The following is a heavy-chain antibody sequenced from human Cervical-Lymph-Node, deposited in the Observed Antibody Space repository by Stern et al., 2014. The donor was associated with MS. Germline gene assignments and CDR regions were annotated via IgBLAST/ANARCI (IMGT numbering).Heavy chain of an antibody. CDR1: GYTFRNYG. CDR2: ISGLSGET. J-gene: IGHJ5*02. Sequence: QVQLVESGAEVKKPGASVKVSCKASGYTFRNYGITWVRQAPGQGLEWMGWISGLSGETRYGQNLQGRVTLTTDTSTSTAYMELRSLRSDDTAVYYCARDKTWFDPWGQGTLVTVSS. CDR3: ARDKTWFDP. V-gene: IGHV1-18*01.